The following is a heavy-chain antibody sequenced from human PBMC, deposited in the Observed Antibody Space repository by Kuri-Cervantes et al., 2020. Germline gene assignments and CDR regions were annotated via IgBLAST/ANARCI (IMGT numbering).Heavy chain of an antibody. V-gene: IGHV3-48*01. J-gene: IGHJ3*02. D-gene: IGHD3-10*01. CDR2: ISSSSSTI. CDR1: GFTFSSYC. Sequence: GESLKISCAASGFTFSSYCMNWVRQAPGKGLEWVSYISSSSSTIYYADSVKGRFTISRDNSKNTLYLQMNSLRADDTAVYYCSRVGGGWLQSYSTFDIWGQGTMVTVSS. CDR3: SRVGGGWLQSYSTFDI.